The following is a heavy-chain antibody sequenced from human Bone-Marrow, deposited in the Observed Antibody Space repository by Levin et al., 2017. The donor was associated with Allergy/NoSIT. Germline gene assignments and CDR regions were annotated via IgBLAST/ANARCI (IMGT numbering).Heavy chain of an antibody. J-gene: IGHJ4*02. D-gene: IGHD3-10*01. CDR2: ISYDGSNK. CDR3: AKGTYYYGSGVDY. Sequence: PGGSLRLSCAASGFTFSSYGMHWVRQAPGKGLEWVAVISYDGSNKYYADSVKGRFTISRDNSKNTLYLQMNSLRAEDTAVYYCAKGTYYYGSGVDYWGQGTLVTVSS. CDR1: GFTFSSYG. V-gene: IGHV3-30*18.